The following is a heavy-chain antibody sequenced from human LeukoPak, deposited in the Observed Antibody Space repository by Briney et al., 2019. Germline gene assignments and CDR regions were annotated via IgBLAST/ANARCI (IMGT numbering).Heavy chain of an antibody. CDR3: AKTSQGHPPYYCSMDV. J-gene: IGHJ6*02. CDR2: IGGSGTST. Sequence: PGASLRLSCAASGFTFSSYAMIWVRQAPGKGLEWVSAIGGSGTSTFYADSVKGRFTISRDNSKNTLYLQMNSLRAEDTAVYYCAKTSQGHPPYYCSMDVWGQGTTATVSS. V-gene: IGHV3-23*01. CDR1: GFTFSSYA.